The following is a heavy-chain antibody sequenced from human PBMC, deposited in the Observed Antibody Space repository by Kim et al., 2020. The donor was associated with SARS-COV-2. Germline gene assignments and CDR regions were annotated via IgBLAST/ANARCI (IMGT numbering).Heavy chain of an antibody. V-gene: IGHV3-53*04. D-gene: IGHD1-26*01. J-gene: IGHJ3*02. Sequence: GGSLRLSCAASGLTVSSKYMSWVRQAPGKGLEWVSVIYSGGSTYYADSVKGRFTISRHNSKNTLYLQMNSLRAEDTAVYYCARDGLQGCGAFDIWGQGTMVTVSS. CDR2: IYSGGST. CDR1: GLTVSSKY. CDR3: ARDGLQGCGAFDI.